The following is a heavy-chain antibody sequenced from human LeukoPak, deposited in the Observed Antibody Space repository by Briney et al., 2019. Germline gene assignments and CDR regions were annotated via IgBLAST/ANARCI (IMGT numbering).Heavy chain of an antibody. D-gene: IGHD3-22*01. J-gene: IGHJ4*02. Sequence: GGSLRLSCAASGFTFSSYSMNWVRQAPGKGLEWVSSISSSSSYIYYADSVKGRFTISRDNAKNSLYLQMNSLRAEDTAVYYCASAVSDYYDSSGYYYWGQGTLVTVSS. CDR3: ASAVSDYYDSSGYYY. V-gene: IGHV3-21*01. CDR1: GFTFSSYS. CDR2: ISSSSSYI.